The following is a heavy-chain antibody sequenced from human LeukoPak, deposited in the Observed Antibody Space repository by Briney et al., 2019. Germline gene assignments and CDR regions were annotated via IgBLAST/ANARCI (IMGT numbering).Heavy chain of an antibody. J-gene: IGHJ5*02. CDR3: AKDFSLGSHNWFDP. CDR2: ISGSGGNT. V-gene: IGHV3-23*01. D-gene: IGHD3-10*01. Sequence: GGSLRLSCAASGFTFSSYSMNWVRQAPGKGLEWVSAISGSGGNTYYADSVKGRFTISRDNSENTLYLQMNSLRAEDTALYYCAKDFSLGSHNWFDPWGQGTLVTVSS. CDR1: GFTFSSYS.